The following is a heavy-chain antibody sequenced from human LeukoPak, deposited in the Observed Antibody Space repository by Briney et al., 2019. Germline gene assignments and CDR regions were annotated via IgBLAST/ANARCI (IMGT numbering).Heavy chain of an antibody. CDR3: ARDTSGSYNYFDY. CDR1: GYTFTSYG. CDR2: ISAYNGNT. V-gene: IGHV1-18*01. D-gene: IGHD1-26*01. Sequence: SVKVSCKASGYTFTSYGISWVRQSPGHRREGMGWISAYNGNTNYAQKLQGRVTMTTDTSTSTAYMELRSLRSDDTAVYYCARDTSGSYNYFDYWGQGTLVTVSS. J-gene: IGHJ4*02.